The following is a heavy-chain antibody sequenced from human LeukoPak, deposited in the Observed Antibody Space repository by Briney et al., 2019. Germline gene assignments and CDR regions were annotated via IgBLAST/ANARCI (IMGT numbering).Heavy chain of an antibody. CDR1: GYTFTSYY. Sequence: GASVKVSCKASGYTFTSYYMHWVRHAPGQGREWRGIINPSGGSTSYAQKFQGRVTMTRDTSTSTVYMELSSLRSEDTAVYYCARDPSSGPSDNWFDPWGQGTLVTVSS. V-gene: IGHV1-46*01. J-gene: IGHJ5*02. D-gene: IGHD6-19*01. CDR3: ARDPSSGPSDNWFDP. CDR2: INPSGGST.